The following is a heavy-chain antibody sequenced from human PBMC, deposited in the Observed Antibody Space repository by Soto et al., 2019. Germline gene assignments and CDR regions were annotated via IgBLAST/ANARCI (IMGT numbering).Heavy chain of an antibody. CDR3: AKRMAATQHFDY. V-gene: IGHV3-30*18. CDR2: ISYDGNTK. CDR1: VFTFSSYG. D-gene: IGHD6-13*01. J-gene: IGHJ4*02. Sequence: PWWSLRLSCSASVFTFSSYGMHWLRQAPGKGLEWMALISYDGNTKYYADSVKGRFTISRDNSKNTLYLQMNSLRAEDTAVYYCAKRMAATQHFDYWGQGTLVTVSS.